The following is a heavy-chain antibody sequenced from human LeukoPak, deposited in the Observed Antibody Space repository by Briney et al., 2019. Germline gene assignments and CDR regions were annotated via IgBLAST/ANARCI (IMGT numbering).Heavy chain of an antibody. J-gene: IGHJ1*01. V-gene: IGHV3-73*01. Sequence: GGSLRLSCAASGFTFSGSAMHWVRQASGKGLEWVGRIRSKANNYATAYAASVTGRFTISRDDSKNTAYLQMNSRKTEDTAVYYCTFGSGSSHWGQGTLVTVSS. CDR1: GFTFSGSA. CDR2: IRSKANNYAT. D-gene: IGHD3-10*01. CDR3: TFGSGSSH.